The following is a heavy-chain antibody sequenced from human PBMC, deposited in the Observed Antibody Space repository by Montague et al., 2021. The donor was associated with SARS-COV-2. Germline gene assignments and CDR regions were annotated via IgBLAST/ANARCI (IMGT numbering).Heavy chain of an antibody. V-gene: IGHV3-33*01. CDR3: ARDIPLYWYDSSGYLGS. CDR2: ICYDGSNK. J-gene: IGHJ1*01. CDR1: GFTFSSYV. Sequence: LRLSFAASGFTFSSYVMHWVRQAPGKGLEWVAVICYDGSNKYYPAPLKGRFPISRDNSKNTLYLQMNSLRAEATAVYYCARDIPLYWYDSSGYLGSWGQGTLVTVSS. D-gene: IGHD3-22*01.